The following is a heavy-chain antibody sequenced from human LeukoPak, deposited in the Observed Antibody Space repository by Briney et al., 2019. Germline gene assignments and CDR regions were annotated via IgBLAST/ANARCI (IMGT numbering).Heavy chain of an antibody. CDR1: GGSLSGYY. J-gene: IGHJ4*02. CDR2: INHSGST. V-gene: IGHV4-34*01. Sequence: PSETLSLTCAVYGGSLSGYYWSWIRQPPGKGLEWIGEINHSGSTNYNPSLKSRVTISVDTSKNQFSLKLSSVTAADTAVYYCARGTPVSGSPTTFDYWGQGTLVTVSS. CDR3: ARGTPVSGSPTTFDY. D-gene: IGHD1-26*01.